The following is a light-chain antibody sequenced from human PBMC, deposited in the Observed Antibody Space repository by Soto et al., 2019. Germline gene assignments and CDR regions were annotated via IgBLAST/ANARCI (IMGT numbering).Light chain of an antibody. Sequence: EIVMTQSPATLSVSPGETASLSCRASQSAGNFLAWYQQKPGQAPRLLIYDAANRATGIPARIGGSGSGTDFTLTISSLQPDDFATYYCQQYNGTFGQGTKVDIK. CDR2: DAA. J-gene: IGKJ1*01. CDR3: QQYNGT. CDR1: QSAGNF. V-gene: IGKV3D-15*01.